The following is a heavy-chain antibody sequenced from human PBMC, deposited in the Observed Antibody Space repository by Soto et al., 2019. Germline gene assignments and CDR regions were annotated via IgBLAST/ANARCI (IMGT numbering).Heavy chain of an antibody. V-gene: IGHV4-34*01. CDR1: GGSFGGYY. J-gene: IGHJ6*02. CDR2: INHSGST. CDR3: ARNKVSIAAAAPYYYYGMDV. Sequence: SETLCLTCAVYGGSFGGYYWSWIRQPPGKGLEWIGEINHSGSTNYNPSLKSRVTISVDTSKNQFSLKLSSVTAADTAVYYCARNKVSIAAAAPYYYYGMDVWGQGTTVTVSS. D-gene: IGHD6-13*01.